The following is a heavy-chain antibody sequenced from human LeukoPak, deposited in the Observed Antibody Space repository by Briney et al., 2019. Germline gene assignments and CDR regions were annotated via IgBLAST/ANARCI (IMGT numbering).Heavy chain of an antibody. CDR2: IIPILGIA. V-gene: IGHV1-69*04. J-gene: IGHJ4*02. D-gene: IGHD6-13*01. Sequence: SVKVSCKASGGTFSSYAISWVRQAPGQGLEWMGRIIPILGIANYAQKFQGRVTITADKSTSTAYMELNSLRSEDTAVYYCAIAAAGLTYFDYWGQGTLVTVSS. CDR3: AIAAAGLTYFDY. CDR1: GGTFSSYA.